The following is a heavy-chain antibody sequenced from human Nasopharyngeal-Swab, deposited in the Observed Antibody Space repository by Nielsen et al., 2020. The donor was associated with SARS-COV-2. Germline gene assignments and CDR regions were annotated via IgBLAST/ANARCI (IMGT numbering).Heavy chain of an antibody. Sequence: ESLKISCAASGFTFNNYNFNWVRQAPGKGLEWVSSISSSSSYIYYADSVKGRFTISRDNAKNSLYLQMNSLRAEDTAVYYCARRRPILHLGEFSSSFDSWGQGTLVTVSS. CDR3: ARRRPILHLGEFSSSFDS. CDR1: GFTFNNYN. J-gene: IGHJ4*02. V-gene: IGHV3-21*01. D-gene: IGHD3-16*01. CDR2: ISSSSSYI.